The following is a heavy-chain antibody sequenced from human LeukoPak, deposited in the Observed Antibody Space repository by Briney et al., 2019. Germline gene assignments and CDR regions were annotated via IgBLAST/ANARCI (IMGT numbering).Heavy chain of an antibody. D-gene: IGHD6-13*01. CDR3: VLFYGAAAGSDY. CDR2: IWYDGSNK. V-gene: IGHV3-33*01. Sequence: GSLRLSCAASGFTFSSYGMHWVRQAPGKGLEWVAVIWYDGSNKYYADSVKGRFTISRDNSKNTLYLQMNSLRAEDTAVYYCVLFYGAAAGSDYWGQGTLVTVSS. J-gene: IGHJ4*02. CDR1: GFTFSSYG.